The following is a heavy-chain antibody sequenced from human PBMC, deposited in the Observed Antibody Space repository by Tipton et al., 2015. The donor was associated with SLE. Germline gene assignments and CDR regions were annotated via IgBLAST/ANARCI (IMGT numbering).Heavy chain of an antibody. CDR3: TIGGGYFGLCSASEGGMDV. CDR2: ISDYNGDT. CDR1: GYTFNNYG. D-gene: IGHD3-3*01. J-gene: IGHJ6*02. V-gene: IGHV1-18*01. Sequence: QLVQSGAEVKKPGASVKVSCKASGYTFNNYGINWVRQAPGQGLEWMGWISDYNGDTKYVQKLQGRVTMTTDTSTSTAYMEMWSLSSDGGSVYFCTIGGGYFGLCSASEGGMDVWGQGTTVTVSS.